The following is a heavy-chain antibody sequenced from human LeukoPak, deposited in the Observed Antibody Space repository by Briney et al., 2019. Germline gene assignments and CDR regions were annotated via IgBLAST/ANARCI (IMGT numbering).Heavy chain of an antibody. CDR2: LSGSGYNT. J-gene: IGHJ4*02. D-gene: IGHD2-2*01. CDR1: GFTFSSHA. V-gene: IGHV3-23*01. CDR3: AKDPYGTRYFDY. Sequence: NPGGSLRLSCAASGFTFSSHALSWVRQAPGKGLEWVSSLSGSGYNTYYADSVKGRFTISRDNSKNTVYLQMNSLRAEDTAVYYCAKDPYGTRYFDYWGQGTLVTVSS.